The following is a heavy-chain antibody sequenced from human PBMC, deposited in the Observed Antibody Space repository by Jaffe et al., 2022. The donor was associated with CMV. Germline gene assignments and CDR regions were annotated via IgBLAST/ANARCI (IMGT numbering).Heavy chain of an antibody. CDR3: TRTITMVRGVTTFDY. D-gene: IGHD3-10*01. Sequence: EVQLVESGGGLVQPGRSLRLSCTASGFTFGDYAMSWVRQAPGKGLEWVGFIRSKAYGGTTEYAASVKGRFTISRDDSKSIAYLQMNSLKTEDTAVYYCTRTITMVRGVTTFDYWGQGTLVTVSS. V-gene: IGHV3-49*04. CDR1: GFTFGDYA. J-gene: IGHJ4*02. CDR2: IRSKAYGGTT.